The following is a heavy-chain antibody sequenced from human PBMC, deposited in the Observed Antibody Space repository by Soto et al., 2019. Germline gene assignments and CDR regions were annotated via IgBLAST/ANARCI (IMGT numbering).Heavy chain of an antibody. CDR1: GGSFSGYY. CDR2: INHSGST. Sequence: SETLSLTCAVYGGSFSGYYWSWIRQPPGKGLEWIGEINHSGSTNHNPSLKSRVTISVDTSKNQFSLKLSSVTAADTAVYYCARAIRFLEWLYPSYYYYMDVWGKGTTVTVSS. J-gene: IGHJ6*03. V-gene: IGHV4-34*01. CDR3: ARAIRFLEWLYPSYYYYMDV. D-gene: IGHD3-3*01.